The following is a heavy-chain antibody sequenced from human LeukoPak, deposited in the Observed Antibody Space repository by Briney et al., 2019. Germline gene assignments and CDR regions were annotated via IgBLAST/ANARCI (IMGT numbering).Heavy chain of an antibody. Sequence: GGSLRLSCAASGFAFSSDAMSWVPQAPRKGQEWVSAIRGSGGSTYYADSVKGRFTISRDNSKNTLCMRRNSLRAQGTAVSYCSTDRGGYLLNWFAPWGQGTLVTVSS. CDR2: IRGSGGST. CDR3: STDRGGYLLNWFAP. CDR1: GFAFSSDA. V-gene: IGHV3-23*01. J-gene: IGHJ5*02. D-gene: IGHD2-15*01.